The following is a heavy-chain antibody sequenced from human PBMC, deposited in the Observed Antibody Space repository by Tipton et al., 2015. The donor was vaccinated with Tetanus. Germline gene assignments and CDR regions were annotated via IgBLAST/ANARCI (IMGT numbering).Heavy chain of an antibody. D-gene: IGHD6-25*01. J-gene: IGHJ4*02. Sequence: SLRLSCEVSGFSFSNYKMNWVRQGPGRGLEWVSSISSTSRYINYADSAKGRFTISRDNAKNSLFLEMNSLRADDTAVYYCVSGSALDYWGQGTLITVSS. CDR2: ISSTSRYI. CDR1: GFSFSNYK. CDR3: VSGSALDY. V-gene: IGHV3-21*01.